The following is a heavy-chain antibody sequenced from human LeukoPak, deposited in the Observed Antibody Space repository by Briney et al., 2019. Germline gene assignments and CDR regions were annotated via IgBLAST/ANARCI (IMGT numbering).Heavy chain of an antibody. CDR1: GDSVSSNSAA. Sequence: SQTLSLTCAISGDSVSSNSAAWNWIRQSPSRGLEWLGRTYYRSKWYNDYAVSVKSRITINPDTSKNQFSLKLSSVTAADTAVYYCARHVGMATISLDYWGQGTLVTVSS. J-gene: IGHJ4*02. CDR2: TYYRSKWYN. V-gene: IGHV6-1*01. CDR3: ARHVGMATISLDY. D-gene: IGHD5-24*01.